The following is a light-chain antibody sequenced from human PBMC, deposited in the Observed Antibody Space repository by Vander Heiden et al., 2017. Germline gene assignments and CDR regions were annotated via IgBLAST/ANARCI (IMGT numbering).Light chain of an antibody. J-gene: IGKJ1*01. V-gene: IGKV1-39*01. CDR3: QQSYSTLWT. Sequence: DIQMTMSPASLSVSVGDRVTITCRASQSISSYLDWYQQKPGKAPKLLIYDASSWESGVPARFSGSGSGTDFTLTISSLQPEDFATYYCQQSYSTLWTFGQGTKVEIK. CDR1: QSISSY. CDR2: DAS.